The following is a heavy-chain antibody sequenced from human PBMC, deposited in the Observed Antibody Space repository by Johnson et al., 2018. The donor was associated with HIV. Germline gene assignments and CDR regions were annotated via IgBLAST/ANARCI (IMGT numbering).Heavy chain of an antibody. Sequence: VQLVESGGGVVQPGGSLRLSCAASGFTFSSYGMHWVRQAPGKGLEWVAFIRYDGSNKYYADSVKGRFTISRDNSKNTVYLQMNSLRAEDTAVYYCAKDPVGATWAFDIWGQGTMVTVSS. J-gene: IGHJ3*02. CDR1: GFTFSSYG. D-gene: IGHD1-26*01. CDR3: AKDPVGATWAFDI. CDR2: IRYDGSNK. V-gene: IGHV3-30*02.